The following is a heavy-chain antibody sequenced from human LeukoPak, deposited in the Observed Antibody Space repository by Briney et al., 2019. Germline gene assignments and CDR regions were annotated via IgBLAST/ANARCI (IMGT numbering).Heavy chain of an antibody. CDR2: ISSSSSYI. J-gene: IGHJ4*02. D-gene: IGHD6-19*01. V-gene: IGHV3-21*01. CDR1: GFTFSSYS. Sequence: GGSLRLSFAASGFTFSSYSMNWVRQAAGKGLGWVSSISSSSSYIYYADSVKGRFTISRDNAKNSLYLQMNSLRAEDTAVYYCARDPQWLVPVDDYWGQGTLVTVSS. CDR3: ARDPQWLVPVDDY.